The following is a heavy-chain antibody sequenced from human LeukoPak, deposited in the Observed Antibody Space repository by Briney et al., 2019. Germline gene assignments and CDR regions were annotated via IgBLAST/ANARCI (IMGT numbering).Heavy chain of an antibody. CDR2: IYHSGST. J-gene: IGHJ5*02. V-gene: IGHV4-59*01. CDR3: ARISDYFDP. Sequence: PSETLSLTCAVYGGTFSGYYWSWIRQPPGKGLEWIGSIYHSGSTNYNPSLKSRVTMSVDTSKNQFSLKLSSVTAADTAVYYCARISDYFDPWGQGTLVTVSS. D-gene: IGHD4-17*01. CDR1: GGTFSGYY.